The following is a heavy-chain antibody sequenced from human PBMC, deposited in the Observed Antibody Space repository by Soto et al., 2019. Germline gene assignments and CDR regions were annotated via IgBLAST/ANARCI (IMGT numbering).Heavy chain of an antibody. CDR3: AKVGITMVRGVIITNLPFDY. CDR2: ISYDGSNK. Sequence: GGSLRLSCAASGFTFSSYGMHWVRQAPGKGLEWVAVISYDGSNKYYADSVKGRFTISRDNSKNTLYLQMNSLRAEDTAVYYCAKVGITMVRGVIITNLPFDYWGQGTLVTVSS. J-gene: IGHJ4*02. CDR1: GFTFSSYG. V-gene: IGHV3-30*18. D-gene: IGHD3-10*01.